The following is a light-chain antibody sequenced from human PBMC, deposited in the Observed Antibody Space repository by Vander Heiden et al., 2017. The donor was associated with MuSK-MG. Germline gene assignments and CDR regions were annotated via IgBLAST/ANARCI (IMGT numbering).Light chain of an antibody. CDR2: DDC. J-gene: IGLJ2*01. V-gene: IGLV3-21*02. CDR3: QVWDSISHQVV. Sequence: SVLTQPPAVSVAPGQTATTTCRGNNIGGKIVHWYEQRPGQAPVLVVHDDCDRPSVIPERISGSISGNTATLTISRVEAGDEADYYCQVWDSISHQVVFGGGTKVTVL. CDR1: NIGGKI.